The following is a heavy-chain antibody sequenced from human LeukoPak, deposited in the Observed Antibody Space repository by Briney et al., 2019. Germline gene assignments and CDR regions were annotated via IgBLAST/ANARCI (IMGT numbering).Heavy chain of an antibody. V-gene: IGHV4-4*07. CDR2: IHSGGST. D-gene: IGHD2-15*01. CDR1: GASIRTYY. J-gene: IGHJ6*02. Sequence: PSETLSLTCTVSGASIRTYYWNWIRQPAGKGLGWIGRIHSGGSTNYNPSLKSRVTMSVDTSKNQFSLQLSSVTAADTAVYYCARGGRGSGDYYYYYGMDVWGQGTTVTVSS. CDR3: ARGGRGSGDYYYYYGMDV.